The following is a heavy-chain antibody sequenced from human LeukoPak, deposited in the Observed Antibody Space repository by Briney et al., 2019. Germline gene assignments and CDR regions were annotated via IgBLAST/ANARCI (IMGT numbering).Heavy chain of an antibody. CDR3: ARAPYCGGDCYGYFDY. CDR2: MNPNSGNT. Sequence: ASVKVSCKASGDTFIPYTFSWVRQATGQGLEWMGWMNPNSGNTGYAQKFQGRVTMTRNTSISTAYMELSSLRSEDTAVYYCARAPYCGGDCYGYFDYWGQGTLVTVSS. J-gene: IGHJ4*02. D-gene: IGHD2-21*02. V-gene: IGHV1-8*02. CDR1: GDTFIPYT.